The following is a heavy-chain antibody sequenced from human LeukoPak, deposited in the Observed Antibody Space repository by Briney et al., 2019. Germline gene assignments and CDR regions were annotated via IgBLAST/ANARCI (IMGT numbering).Heavy chain of an antibody. CDR1: GYTFTGYY. D-gene: IGHD3-22*01. CDR2: INPNSGGT. CDR3: ARGLGDSSGYYWDY. Sequence: GESLKIFCKGSGYTFTGYYMHWVRQAPGQGLEWMGWINPNSGGTNYAQKFQGWVTMTRDTSISTAYMELSRLRSDDTAVYYCARGLGDSSGYYWDYWGQGTLVTVSS. V-gene: IGHV1-2*04. J-gene: IGHJ4*02.